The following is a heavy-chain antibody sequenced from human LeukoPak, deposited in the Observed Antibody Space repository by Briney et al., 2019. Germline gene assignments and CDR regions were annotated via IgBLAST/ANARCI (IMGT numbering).Heavy chain of an antibody. D-gene: IGHD2-15*01. V-gene: IGHV1-18*01. Sequence: ASVKVSCKASGYTFTSYGISWVRQAPGQGLEWMGWISAYNGNTNYAQKLQGRVTMTTDTSTSTAYMELRSLRSDDTAVYYCARYEVLGYCSGGSCDSNRAFDYWGQGTLVTVSS. CDR3: ARYEVLGYCSGGSCDSNRAFDY. CDR2: ISAYNGNT. CDR1: GYTFTSYG. J-gene: IGHJ4*02.